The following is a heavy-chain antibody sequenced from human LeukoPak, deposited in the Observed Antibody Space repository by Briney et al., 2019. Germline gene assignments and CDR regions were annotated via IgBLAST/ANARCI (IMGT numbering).Heavy chain of an antibody. CDR1: GYAFASYA. D-gene: IGHD2-21*02. V-gene: IGHV1-18*01. CDR3: ARGVARWGPMVYFDD. Sequence: ASVKVSCKASGYAFASYAITWMRQAPGQGLEWMGCISVYNGHTNYAQKFQGRVTMTTDASTSTVYMDLRSLTSDDTAVYYCARGVARWGPMVYFDDWGQGSLVTVSS. J-gene: IGHJ4*02. CDR2: ISVYNGHT.